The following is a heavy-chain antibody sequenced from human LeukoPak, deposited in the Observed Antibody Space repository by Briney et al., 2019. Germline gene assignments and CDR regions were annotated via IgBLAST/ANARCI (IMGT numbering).Heavy chain of an antibody. CDR1: GFTFSSYW. CDR3: ARDVVELENDY. Sequence: GGSLRLSCAASGFTFSSYWMNWARQAPGKGLEWVASINHNGNVNYYVDSVKGRFSISRDNAKNSLYLQMSSLRAEDTAVYYCARDVVELENDYWGQGTLVTVSS. D-gene: IGHD6-6*01. CDR2: INHNGNVN. V-gene: IGHV3-7*03. J-gene: IGHJ4*02.